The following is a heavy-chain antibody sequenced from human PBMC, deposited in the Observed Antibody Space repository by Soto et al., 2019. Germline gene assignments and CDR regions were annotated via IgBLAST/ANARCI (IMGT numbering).Heavy chain of an antibody. Sequence: KTPETLSLTCSVSGGPISPYYWSWVRQPAGKGLEWIGRIYYTGSTNYNPPLKSRVSMSLDTARNQISLKVKSVTAADTAVYYCAREGGYFDSSGSGVYHYYGVDVWGRGTTVTVSS. CDR1: GGPISPYY. D-gene: IGHD3-22*01. V-gene: IGHV4-4*07. CDR2: IYYTGST. J-gene: IGHJ6*02. CDR3: AREGGYFDSSGSGVYHYYGVDV.